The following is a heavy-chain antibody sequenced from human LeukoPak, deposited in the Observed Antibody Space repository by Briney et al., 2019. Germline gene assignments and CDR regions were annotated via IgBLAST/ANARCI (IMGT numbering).Heavy chain of an antibody. CDR3: ASRAYSYGHAGDY. CDR1: GYTFTGYY. Sequence: ASVKVSYKVSGYTFTGYYINWVRQAPGQGLEWMGWINPNSGDTNYAQRIQGRVSMTRDTSISTAYMELSRLTSDDTAVYYCASRAYSYGHAGDYWGQGTLVTVSS. V-gene: IGHV1-2*02. CDR2: INPNSGDT. J-gene: IGHJ4*02. D-gene: IGHD5-12*01.